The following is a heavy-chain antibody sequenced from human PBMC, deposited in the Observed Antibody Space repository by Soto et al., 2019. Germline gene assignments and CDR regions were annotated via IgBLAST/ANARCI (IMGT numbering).Heavy chain of an antibody. V-gene: IGHV3-7*01. CDR3: ARESGGEDWNYGGPYGMDV. CDR1: GFTFSSYW. Sequence: GGSLRLSCAASGFTFSSYWMSWVRQAPGKGLEWVANIKQDGSEKYYVDSVKGRFTISRDDAKNSLYLQMNSLRAEDTAVYYCARESGGEDWNYGGPYGMDVWGQGTTVTVSS. CDR2: IKQDGSEK. D-gene: IGHD1-7*01. J-gene: IGHJ6*02.